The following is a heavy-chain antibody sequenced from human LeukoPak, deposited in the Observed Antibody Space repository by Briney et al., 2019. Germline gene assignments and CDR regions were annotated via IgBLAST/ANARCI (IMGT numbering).Heavy chain of an antibody. Sequence: SVKVSCKASGGTFSGYAISWVRQAPGQGLEWMGGIIPIFGTANYAQKFQGRVTITADESTSTAYMELSSLRSEDTAVYYCARVSGDSSGYYLYYYYGMDVWGQGTTVTVSS. D-gene: IGHD3-22*01. V-gene: IGHV1-69*01. CDR1: GGTFSGYA. CDR3: ARVSGDSSGYYLYYYYGMDV. CDR2: IIPIFGTA. J-gene: IGHJ6*02.